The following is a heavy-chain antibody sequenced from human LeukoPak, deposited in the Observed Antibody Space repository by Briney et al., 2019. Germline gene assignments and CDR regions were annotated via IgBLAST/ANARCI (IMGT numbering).Heavy chain of an antibody. CDR3: LIIVTSRYPRTKDFDY. CDR1: GFTFSSYG. CDR2: ISYDGSNK. V-gene: IGHV3-30*03. J-gene: IGHJ4*02. D-gene: IGHD4-11*01. Sequence: PGGSLRLSCAASGFTFSSYGMHWVRQAPGKGLEWVAVISYDGSNKYYADSVKGRFTISRDNSKNTLYLQMNSLRAEDTAVYYCLIIVTSRYPRTKDFDYWGQGTLVTVSS.